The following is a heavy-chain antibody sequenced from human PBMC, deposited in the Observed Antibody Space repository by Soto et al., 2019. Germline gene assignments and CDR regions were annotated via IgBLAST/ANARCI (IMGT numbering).Heavy chain of an antibody. V-gene: IGHV2-5*02. Sequence: ITLKESGPTLVKPTQTLTLTCTFSGFSLNTGGVGVGWVRQPRGKAMEWLALIYWDDDERYRPSLRSRLNITXDXIXNEXVLTMTNMDPEDTATYYCVRNWRYYGGDYDYGMDAWGQGTTVTVSS. D-gene: IGHD3-10*01. CDR3: VRNWRYYGGDYDYGMDA. J-gene: IGHJ6*02. CDR1: GFSLNTGGVG. CDR2: IYWDDDE.